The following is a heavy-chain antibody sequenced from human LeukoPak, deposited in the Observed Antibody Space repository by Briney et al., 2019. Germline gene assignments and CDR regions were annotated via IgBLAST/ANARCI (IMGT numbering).Heavy chain of an antibody. Sequence: PGRSLRLSCAASGFTFSSYAMHWVRQAPGKGLEWVAVISYDGSNKYYADSVKGRFTISRDNSKNTLYLQINSLRADDTAVYYCAKRISYYFDYWGQGTLVTVSS. V-gene: IGHV3-30-3*02. CDR1: GFTFSSYA. J-gene: IGHJ4*02. CDR3: AKRISYYFDY. CDR2: ISYDGSNK.